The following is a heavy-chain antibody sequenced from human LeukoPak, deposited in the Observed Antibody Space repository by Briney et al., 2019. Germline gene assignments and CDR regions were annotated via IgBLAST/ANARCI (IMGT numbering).Heavy chain of an antibody. V-gene: IGHV3-9*01. CDR1: GFTFDDYA. D-gene: IGHD3-10*01. Sequence: GGSLRLSCAASGFTFDDYAMHWVRQAPGQGLEWVSGISWNSGSIGYADSVKGRFTISRDNAKNSLYLQMNSLRAEDTALYYCAKGEGFGEPHFDYWGQGTLVTVSS. CDR3: AKGEGFGEPHFDY. CDR2: ISWNSGSI. J-gene: IGHJ4*02.